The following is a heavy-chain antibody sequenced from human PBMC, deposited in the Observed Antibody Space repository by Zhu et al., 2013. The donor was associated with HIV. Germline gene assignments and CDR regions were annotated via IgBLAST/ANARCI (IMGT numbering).Heavy chain of an antibody. J-gene: IGHJ4*02. CDR3: ARVGNYYDSSGPFDY. CDR1: GYTFIGYY. CDR2: INPNSGGT. V-gene: IGHV1-2*02. D-gene: IGHD3-22*01. Sequence: QVQLVQSGAEVKKPGASVKVSCKASGYTFIGYYMHWVRQAPGQGLEWMGWINPNSGGTNFAQKFHGRVTMTRDTSISTAYMELSRLRSDDTAVYYCARVGNYYDSSGPFDYWGQGTLVTVSS.